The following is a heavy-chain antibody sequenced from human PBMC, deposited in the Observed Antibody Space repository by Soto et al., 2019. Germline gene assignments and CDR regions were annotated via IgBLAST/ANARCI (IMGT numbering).Heavy chain of an antibody. D-gene: IGHD3-10*01. Sequence: EVQLVESGGGLVQPGRSLRLSCAASGFTFDDYAMHWVRQGPGKGLEWVSGISWNSGIIAYADSVGGRFTMSRDNAENSLYLQMNSLRAEDTALYYCAKDKTVTRGVHVPAAFHIWGQGTMVTVSS. CDR2: ISWNSGII. J-gene: IGHJ3*02. V-gene: IGHV3-9*01. CDR3: AKDKTVTRGVHVPAAFHI. CDR1: GFTFDDYA.